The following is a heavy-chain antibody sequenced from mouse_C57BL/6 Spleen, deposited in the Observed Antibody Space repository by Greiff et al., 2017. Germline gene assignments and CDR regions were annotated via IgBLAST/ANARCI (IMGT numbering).Heavy chain of an antibody. CDR3: ARCLDYYAMDY. V-gene: IGHV1-69*01. Sequence: QVQLKQPGAELVMPGASVKLSCKASGYTFTSYWMHWVKQRPGQGLEWIGEIDPSDSYTNYNQKFKGKSTLTVDKSSSTAYMQLSSLTSEDSAVYYCARCLDYYAMDYWGQGTSVTVSS. CDR1: GYTFTSYW. CDR2: IDPSDSYT. J-gene: IGHJ4*01.